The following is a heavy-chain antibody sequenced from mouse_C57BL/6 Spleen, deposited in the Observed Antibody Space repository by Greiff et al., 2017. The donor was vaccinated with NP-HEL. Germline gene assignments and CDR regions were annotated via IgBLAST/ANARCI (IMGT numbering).Heavy chain of an antibody. J-gene: IGHJ3*01. Sequence: SGPELVKPGASVKMSCKASGYTFTDYNMHWVKQSHGKSLEWIGYINPNNGGTSYNQKFKGKATLTVNKSSSTAYMELRSLTSEDSAVYYCAREGYDGSAWFAYWGQGTLVTVSA. CDR3: AREGYDGSAWFAY. CDR2: INPNNGGT. V-gene: IGHV1-22*01. CDR1: GYTFTDYN. D-gene: IGHD2-3*01.